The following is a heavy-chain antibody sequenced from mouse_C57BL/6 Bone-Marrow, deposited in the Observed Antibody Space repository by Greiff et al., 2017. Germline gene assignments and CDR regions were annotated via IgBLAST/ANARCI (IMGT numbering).Heavy chain of an antibody. J-gene: IGHJ4*01. Sequence: EVQLQQSGPELVKPGASVKMSCKASGYTFTDYNMHWVKQSHGKSLEWIGYINPNNGGTSYNQKFKGKATLTVNTSSSTAYMELRSLTSEDSAVYYCARQGITTVRYYYAMDYWGQGTSVTVSS. CDR2: INPNNGGT. V-gene: IGHV1-22*01. CDR1: GYTFTDYN. CDR3: ARQGITTVRYYYAMDY. D-gene: IGHD1-1*01.